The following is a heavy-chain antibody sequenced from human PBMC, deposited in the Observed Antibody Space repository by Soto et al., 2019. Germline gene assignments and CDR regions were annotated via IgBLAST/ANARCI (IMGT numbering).Heavy chain of an antibody. CDR3: ARATSGWYKDAFDI. J-gene: IGHJ3*02. CDR2: ISYDGSNK. D-gene: IGHD6-19*01. V-gene: IGHV3-30-3*01. Sequence: QVPLVESGGGVVQPGRSLRLSCAASGFTFSSYAMHWVRQAPGKGLEWVAVISYDGSNKYYADSVKGRFTISRDNSKNTLYLQMNSLRPEDTPVYYCARATSGWYKDAFDIWGQGTMVTVSS. CDR1: GFTFSSYA.